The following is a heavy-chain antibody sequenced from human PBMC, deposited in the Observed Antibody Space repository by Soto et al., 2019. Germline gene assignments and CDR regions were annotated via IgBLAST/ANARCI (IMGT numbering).Heavy chain of an antibody. CDR2: IVPMLGTP. D-gene: IGHD1-26*01. V-gene: IGHV1-69*01. CDR1: GGTFDNFI. Sequence: QVQLVQSGAEVKEPGSSVRVSCKASGGTFDNFIMNWVRQTPGQGLEWMGGIVPMLGTPTYAEKFKGRVTISATGSTSTMDMDVTSLRSEYTAIYYCARNGTYSSSLSQYSGMDVWGQGTTVTVSS. J-gene: IGHJ6*02. CDR3: ARNGTYSSSLSQYSGMDV.